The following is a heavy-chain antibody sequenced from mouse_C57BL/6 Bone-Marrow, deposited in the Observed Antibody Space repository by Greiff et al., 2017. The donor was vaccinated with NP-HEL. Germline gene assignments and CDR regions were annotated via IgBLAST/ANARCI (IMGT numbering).Heavy chain of an antibody. Sequence: EVQLVESGGGLVKPGGSLKLSCAASGFTFSSYAMSWVRQTPEKRLEWVATISDGGSYTYYPDNVKGRFTISRDNAKNNLYLQMSHLKSEDTAIYYCARDRGVAFAYWGQGTLVTVSA. CDR1: GFTFSSYA. J-gene: IGHJ3*01. CDR3: ARDRGVAFAY. V-gene: IGHV5-4*01. CDR2: ISDGGSYT.